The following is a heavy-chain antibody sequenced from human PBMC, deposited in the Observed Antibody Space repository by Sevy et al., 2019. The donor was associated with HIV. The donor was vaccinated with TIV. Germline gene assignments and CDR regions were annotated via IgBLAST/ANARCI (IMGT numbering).Heavy chain of an antibody. D-gene: IGHD3-3*01. V-gene: IGHV3-23*01. CDR3: AKVIHLRFLEWLPWMGWFDP. CDR2: ISGSGGST. CDR1: GFTFSSYA. Sequence: GGSLRLSCAASGFTFSSYAMSWVRQAPGKGLEWVSAISGSGGSTYYADSVKGRFTISRDNSKNTLYLLMNSLRAEDTAVYYCAKVIHLRFLEWLPWMGWFDPWGQGTLVTVSS. J-gene: IGHJ5*02.